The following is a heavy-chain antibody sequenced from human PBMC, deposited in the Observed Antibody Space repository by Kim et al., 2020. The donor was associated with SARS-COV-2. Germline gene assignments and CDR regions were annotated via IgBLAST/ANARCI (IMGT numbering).Heavy chain of an antibody. CDR3: AKEYSSSAPSFDY. D-gene: IGHD6-6*01. J-gene: IGHJ4*02. Sequence: GGSLRLSCAASGFTFSSYGMHWVRQAPGKGLEWVAVISYDGSNKYYADSVKGRFTISRDNSKNTLYLQMNSLRAEDTAVYYCAKEYSSSAPSFDYWGQGTLVTVSS. CDR2: ISYDGSNK. V-gene: IGHV3-30*18. CDR1: GFTFSSYG.